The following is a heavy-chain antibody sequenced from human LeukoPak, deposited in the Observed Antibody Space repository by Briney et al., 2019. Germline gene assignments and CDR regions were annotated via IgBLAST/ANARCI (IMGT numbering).Heavy chain of an antibody. Sequence: ASVKVSCKASGGTFSSYAISWVRQAPGQGLEWMGGIIPIFGTANYAQKFQGRVTITADESTSTAYMELSRLRSEDTAVYYCARSPSGSYPFDYWGQGTLVTVSS. CDR3: ARSPSGSYPFDY. CDR2: IIPIFGTA. D-gene: IGHD1-26*01. V-gene: IGHV1-69*01. J-gene: IGHJ4*02. CDR1: GGTFSSYA.